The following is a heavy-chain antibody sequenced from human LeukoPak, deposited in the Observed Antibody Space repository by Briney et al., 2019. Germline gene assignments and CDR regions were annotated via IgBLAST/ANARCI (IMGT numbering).Heavy chain of an antibody. Sequence: GGPLTLSCAASGFIFSRYNMHWVRQAPGEGVVWVSSISNGGGYIYYEDSVKGRFTISRDNAKNSMYLKINSLRAEDTAVYYCARAGLYSGSGLDYWGQGTLVTVSS. V-gene: IGHV3-21*01. D-gene: IGHD5-12*01. CDR2: ISNGGGYI. CDR1: GFIFSRYN. CDR3: ARAGLYSGSGLDY. J-gene: IGHJ4*02.